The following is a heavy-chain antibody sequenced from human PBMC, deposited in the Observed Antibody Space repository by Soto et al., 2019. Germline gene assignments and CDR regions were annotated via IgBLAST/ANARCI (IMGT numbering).Heavy chain of an antibody. J-gene: IGHJ4*02. Sequence: DVQLVESGGGLVQPGGSLRLSCAASGFTFSSSWMHWVRQAPGKGLVWVSRINSGASTTNYADSVKGRFTISRDNAKNTLYLHRDSLTADDTAVYYCARCSTAWFGYDYWGQGTLVTVSS. CDR2: INSGASTT. V-gene: IGHV3-74*01. CDR3: ARCSTAWFGYDY. CDR1: GFTFSSSW. D-gene: IGHD3-10*01.